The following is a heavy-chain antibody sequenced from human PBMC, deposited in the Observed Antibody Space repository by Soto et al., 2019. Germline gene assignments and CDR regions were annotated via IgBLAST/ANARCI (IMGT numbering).Heavy chain of an antibody. CDR3: ARDQRRVVAAAGGRFDP. CDR2: IIPIFGTA. Sequence: QVQLVQYGAEVKKPGSSVKVSCKASGGTFSSYAISWVRQAPGQGLEWMRGIIPIFGTANYAQKFQGRVTITADESTSTAYMELSSLRSEDTGVYYCARDQRRVVAAAGGRFDPWGQGTLVTVSS. J-gene: IGHJ5*02. V-gene: IGHV1-69*01. D-gene: IGHD6-13*01. CDR1: GGTFSSYA.